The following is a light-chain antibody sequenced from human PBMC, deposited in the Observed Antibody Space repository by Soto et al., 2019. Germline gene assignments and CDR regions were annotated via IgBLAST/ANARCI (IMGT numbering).Light chain of an antibody. J-gene: IGLJ2*01. Sequence: QSVLTQPASVSGSPGQSITISCTGTSSDVGSTFNYVSWYQHHPGKAPRLIMSDVNHRPSGVSDRFSGSKSGNTASLTISGLQAEDEGHYFCSAYSTGSTPVLVGGGTKLTVL. CDR2: DVN. CDR1: SSDVGSTFNY. V-gene: IGLV2-14*03. CDR3: SAYSTGSTPVL.